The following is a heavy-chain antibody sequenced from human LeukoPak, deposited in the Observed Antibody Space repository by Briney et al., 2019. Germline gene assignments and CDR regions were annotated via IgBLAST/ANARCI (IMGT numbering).Heavy chain of an antibody. J-gene: IGHJ4*02. CDR1: GFTFSSYS. CDR3: ARDLGWYSSGWYDGGYFDY. D-gene: IGHD6-19*01. V-gene: IGHV3-21*01. CDR2: ISSSSSYI. Sequence: GGSLRLSCAASGFTFSSYSMNWVRQAPGKGLEWVSSISSSSSYIYYADSVKGRFTISRDNAKNSLYLQMNSLRAEDTVVYYCARDLGWYSSGWYDGGYFDYWGQGTLVTVSS.